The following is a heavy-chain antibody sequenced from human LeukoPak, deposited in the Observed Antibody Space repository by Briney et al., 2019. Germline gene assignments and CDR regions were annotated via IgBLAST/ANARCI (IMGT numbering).Heavy chain of an antibody. D-gene: IGHD5-18*01. CDR2: IYYSGST. CDR1: GGSISSYY. Sequence: PSETLSLTCTVSGGSISSYYWSWIRQPPGKGLEWIGYIYYSGSTNYNPSLKSRVTISVDTSKNQFSLKLRSVTAADTAVYYCASGYSYGIDYWGQGTLVTVSS. J-gene: IGHJ4*02. CDR3: ASGYSYGIDY. V-gene: IGHV4-59*01.